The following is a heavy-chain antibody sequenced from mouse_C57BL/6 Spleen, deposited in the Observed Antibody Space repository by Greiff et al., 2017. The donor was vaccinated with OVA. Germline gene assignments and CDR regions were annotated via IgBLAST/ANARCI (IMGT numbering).Heavy chain of an antibody. Sequence: QVHVKQPGAELVMPGASVKLSCKASGYTFTSYWMHWVKQRPGQGLEWIGEIDPSDSYTNYNQKFKGKSTLTVDKSSSTAYMQLSSLTSEDSAVYYCARWLTGTYAMDYWGQGTSVTVSS. CDR3: ARWLTGTYAMDY. J-gene: IGHJ4*01. CDR2: IDPSDSYT. D-gene: IGHD4-1*01. V-gene: IGHV1-69*01. CDR1: GYTFTSYW.